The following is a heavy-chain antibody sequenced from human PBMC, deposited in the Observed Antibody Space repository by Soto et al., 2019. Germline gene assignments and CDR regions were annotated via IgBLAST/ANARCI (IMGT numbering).Heavy chain of an antibody. CDR1: GFSFSSYA. Sequence: GGSLRLSCAASGFSFSSYAMSWVRQAPGKGLEWVSFISGNGGSTYYADSVRGRFTISRDNSKNTLYLQMNSLRAEDTAAYYCARSSWSSYSNFFDLWGQGTLVTVSS. CDR3: ARSSWSSYSNFFDL. CDR2: ISGNGGST. J-gene: IGHJ5*02. V-gene: IGHV3-23*01. D-gene: IGHD6-13*01.